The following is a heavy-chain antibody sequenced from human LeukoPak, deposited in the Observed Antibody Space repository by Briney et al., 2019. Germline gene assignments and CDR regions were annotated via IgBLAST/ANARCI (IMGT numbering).Heavy chain of an antibody. CDR2: INTDGSST. Sequence: GGSLRLSCAASGFTFDDYAMHWVRQAPGKGLEWVSGINTDGSSTNYADSVRGRFTISRDNAKNTLYLQMNSLRAEDTAVYYCARGLGGYTSSQAYWGQGTLVTVSS. D-gene: IGHD6-13*01. J-gene: IGHJ4*02. V-gene: IGHV3-74*01. CDR1: GFTFDDYA. CDR3: ARGLGGYTSSQAY.